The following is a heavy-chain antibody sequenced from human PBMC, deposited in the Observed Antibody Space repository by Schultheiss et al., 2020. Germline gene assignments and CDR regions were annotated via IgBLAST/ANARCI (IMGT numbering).Heavy chain of an antibody. V-gene: IGHV3-30*03. D-gene: IGHD6-13*01. CDR2: ISYDGSNK. Sequence: GGSLRLSCAASGFTFDDYAMHWVRQAPGKGLEWVAVISYDGSNKYYADSVKGRFTISRDNSKNTLYLQMNSLRAEDTAVYYCARARAAGRADYYGMDVWGQGTTVTVSS. CDR3: ARARAAGRADYYGMDV. J-gene: IGHJ6*02. CDR1: GFTFDDYA.